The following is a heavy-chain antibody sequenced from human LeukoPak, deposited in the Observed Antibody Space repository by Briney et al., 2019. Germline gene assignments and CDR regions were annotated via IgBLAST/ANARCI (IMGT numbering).Heavy chain of an antibody. J-gene: IGHJ4*02. CDR3: ARGGVYGDLRYFDY. D-gene: IGHD4-17*01. CDR2: VNLQGGT. V-gene: IGHV4-4*02. CDR1: GGSITQKNY. Sequence: SSETLSLTCAVSGGSITQKNYWSGVRPPRGKGLEWIGEVNLQGGTNYNPSLLRRVAISVDTAANHVSLQMTSVTAADTAVYYCARGGVYGDLRYFDYWGQGTLVTVSS.